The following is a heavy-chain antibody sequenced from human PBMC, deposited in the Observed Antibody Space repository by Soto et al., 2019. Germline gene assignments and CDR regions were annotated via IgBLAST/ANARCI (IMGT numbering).Heavy chain of an antibody. D-gene: IGHD2-2*01. V-gene: IGHV4-34*01. CDR3: ASIYCSSTSCYHTWFAP. J-gene: IGHJ5*02. CDR1: GGSFSGYY. Sequence: SETLSLTCAVYGGSFSGYYWSWIRQPPGKGLEWIGEINHSGSTNYNPSLKSRVTISVDTSKNQFSLKLSSVTAADTAVYYCASIYCSSTSCYHTWFAPWGQGTLVTVSS. CDR2: INHSGST.